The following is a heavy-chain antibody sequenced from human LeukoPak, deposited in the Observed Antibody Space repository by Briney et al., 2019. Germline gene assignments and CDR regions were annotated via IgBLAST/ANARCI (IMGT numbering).Heavy chain of an antibody. D-gene: IGHD2-21*02. CDR3: ASSVVTATWYFDP. CDR2: IYYSGST. V-gene: IGHV4-39*01. J-gene: IGHJ2*01. Sequence: SETLSLTCTVSGGSISSSSYYWGWIRQPPGKGLEWIGSIYYSGSTYYNPSLKSRVTISVDTSKNQFSLKLSSVTAADTAVYYCASSVVTATWYFDPWGRGTLVTVSS. CDR1: GGSISSSSYY.